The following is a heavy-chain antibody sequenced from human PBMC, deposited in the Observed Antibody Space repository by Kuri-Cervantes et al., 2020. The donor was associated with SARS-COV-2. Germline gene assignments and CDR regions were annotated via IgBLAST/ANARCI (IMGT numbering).Heavy chain of an antibody. CDR3: ARSGYDRAGYFDS. D-gene: IGHD5-12*01. CDR2: INPSGGST. V-gene: IGHV1-46*01. J-gene: IGHJ4*02. CDR1: GYTFTSYY. Sequence: ASVKVSCKSSGYTFTSYYMHWVRQAPGQGREWMGIINPSGGSTSYAQKFQGRVTMTRDTSTSTVYMEMSSLRSEDTAVYYCARSGYDRAGYFDSWGQGTLVTVSS.